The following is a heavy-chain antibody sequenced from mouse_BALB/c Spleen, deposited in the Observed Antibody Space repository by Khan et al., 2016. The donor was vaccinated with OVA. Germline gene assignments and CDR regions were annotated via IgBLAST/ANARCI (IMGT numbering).Heavy chain of an antibody. CDR3: ARSTMITTEFAY. Sequence: QVQLPQSGAELVKPGASVKLSCKASGYTFTSYWMHWVKQRPGQGLEWIGEINPSNGRTNYNEKFKSKATLTVDKSSNTAYMQLSSLTSEDSAVYYCARSTMITTEFAYWGQGTLVTVSA. D-gene: IGHD2-4*01. CDR2: INPSNGRT. CDR1: GYTFTSYW. J-gene: IGHJ3*01. V-gene: IGHV1S81*02.